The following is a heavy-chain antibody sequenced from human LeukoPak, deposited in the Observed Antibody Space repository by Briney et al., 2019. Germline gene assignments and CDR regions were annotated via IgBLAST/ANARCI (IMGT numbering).Heavy chain of an antibody. D-gene: IGHD3-10*01. J-gene: IGHJ4*02. CDR3: ARGRLYITMGRGVTNAPYFDY. V-gene: IGHV4-34*01. Sequence: NPSQTLSLTCAVYGGSFSGYYWSWIRQPPGKGLEWIGEINHSGSTNYNPSLKSRVTISIDTSKKQFSLRLSSVTAADTAVYYCARGRLYITMGRGVTNAPYFDYWGQGTLVTVSS. CDR1: GGSFSGYY. CDR2: INHSGST.